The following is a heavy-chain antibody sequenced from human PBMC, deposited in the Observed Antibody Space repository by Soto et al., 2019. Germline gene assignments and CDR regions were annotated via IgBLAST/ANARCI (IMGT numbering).Heavy chain of an antibody. V-gene: IGHV3-48*01. D-gene: IGHD3-10*01. CDR1: GFTFSSYS. CDR2: ITSGSSTI. J-gene: IGHJ4*02. CDR3: VRDAGSLGY. Sequence: EVQLVESGGGLVQPGGSLRLSCVVSGFTFSSYSMDWVRQAPGKGLEWVSYITSGSSTIHYADSVKGRFTISRDNAKNSVFLQMNSLRVEDTAVYYCVRDAGSLGYWGQGTLVTVSS.